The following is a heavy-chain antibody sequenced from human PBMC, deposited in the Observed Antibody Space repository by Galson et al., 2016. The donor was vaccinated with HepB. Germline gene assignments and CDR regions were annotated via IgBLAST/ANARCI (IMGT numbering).Heavy chain of an antibody. CDR3: VSGEVGGK. V-gene: IGHV3-53*05. J-gene: IGHJ4*02. CDR1: GFTVSRNY. CDR2: IYGAGST. D-gene: IGHD1-26*01. Sequence: SLRLSCAASGFTVSRNYMSWVRQAPGKGLEWVSLIYGAGSTYYADSVKGRFTISRDNSKKTLYLQMNSLRAEDTAVYHCVSGEVGGKWGQGTQGTVSS.